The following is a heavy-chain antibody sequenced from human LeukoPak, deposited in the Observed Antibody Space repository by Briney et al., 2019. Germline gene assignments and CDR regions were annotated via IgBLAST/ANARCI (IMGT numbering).Heavy chain of an antibody. CDR1: GVSISSYY. D-gene: IGHD3-16*02. V-gene: IGHV4-59*01. CDR3: ARGSYDYVWGSYPNHDAFDI. CDR2: IYYIGST. J-gene: IGHJ3*02. Sequence: SETLSLTCTVSGVSISSYYWSWIRQPPGKGLEWMGYIYYIGSTNYNPSLKSRVTISVDTSKNEFSLKLSSVTAADTAVYYCARGSYDYVWGSYPNHDAFDIWGQGTMVTVSS.